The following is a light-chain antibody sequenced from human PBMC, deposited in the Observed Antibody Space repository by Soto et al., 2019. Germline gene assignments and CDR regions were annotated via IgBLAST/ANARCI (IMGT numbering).Light chain of an antibody. V-gene: IGKV1-9*01. J-gene: IGKJ4*01. Sequence: TQSPATLSVSPGEEAALFCRASQDIAIYLAWYQQKPGEAPKLLIYAASTLYSGVPSRFSGSGSGTDFALTITRLQAEDFATYYCQQLRMYPSTFGGGTKVDIK. CDR1: QDIAIY. CDR2: AAS. CDR3: QQLRMYPST.